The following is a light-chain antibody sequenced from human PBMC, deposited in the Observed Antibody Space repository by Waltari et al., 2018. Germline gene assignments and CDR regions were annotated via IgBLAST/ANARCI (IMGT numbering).Light chain of an antibody. CDR2: DVS. V-gene: IGLV2-14*01. Sequence: QSALTQPASVSGSPGQSVTIFCAGTINDVGGYNFVSWYQEHPGHAPRVIIYDVSDRPSGVSDRFSGSKSGNTASLTISGLQAEDEADYYCSSQSSNDVVLFGGGTKLTVL. J-gene: IGLJ2*01. CDR3: SSQSSNDVVL. CDR1: INDVGGYNF.